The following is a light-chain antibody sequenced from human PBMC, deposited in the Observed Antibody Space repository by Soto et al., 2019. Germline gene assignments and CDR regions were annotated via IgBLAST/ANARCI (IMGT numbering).Light chain of an antibody. CDR2: DAS. CDR3: QQAKDWPPT. CDR1: QAISNN. V-gene: IGKV3-15*01. J-gene: IGKJ1*01. Sequence: VMTQSPVTLSVSPGERVTLSCRASQAISNNLAWYQQKPGQAPRLLIFDASTMATGIPARFSGSGSGTEFTLTISSLQSEDFAVYYCQQAKDWPPTFGQGTRV.